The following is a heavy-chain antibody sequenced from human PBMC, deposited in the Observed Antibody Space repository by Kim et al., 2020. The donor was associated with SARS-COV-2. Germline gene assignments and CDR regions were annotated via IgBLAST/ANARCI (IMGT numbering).Heavy chain of an antibody. CDR1: GFTFSSYG. V-gene: IGHV3-33*05. Sequence: GGSLRLSCAASGFTFSSYGMHWVRQAPGKGLEWVAVISYDGSNKYYADSVKGRFTISRDNSKNTLYLQMNSLRAEDTAVYYCARGAFDYWGQGTLVTVSS. CDR3: ARGAFDY. J-gene: IGHJ4*02. CDR2: ISYDGSNK.